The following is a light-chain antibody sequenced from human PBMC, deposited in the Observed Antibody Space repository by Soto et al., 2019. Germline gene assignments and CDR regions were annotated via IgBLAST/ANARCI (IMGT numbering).Light chain of an antibody. Sequence: QSVLTQPPSASGSPGQSVTIPCAETSTDVGEYNYVSWYQQHPGKVPKLIIFEVNKRPSGVPDRFSGSKSGDTASLTVSVLQADDEANYYCSSFVGAPVRFGGGTKLTVL. CDR1: STDVGEYNY. J-gene: IGLJ2*01. V-gene: IGLV2-8*01. CDR3: SSFVGAPVR. CDR2: EVN.